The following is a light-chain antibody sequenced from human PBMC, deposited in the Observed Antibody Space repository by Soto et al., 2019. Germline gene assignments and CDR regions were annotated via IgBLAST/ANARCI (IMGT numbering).Light chain of an antibody. CDR1: QSLVHSDGNTY. J-gene: IGKJ2*01. V-gene: IGKV2-24*01. CDR3: IHATQYYT. CDR2: KIS. Sequence: DIVLPQTPLSSPVTLGQPASISCRSSQSLVHSDGNTYFNWLQQRPGQPPRPLIYKISKRFPGVPDGFSGCGAGKDFTLKIRSVEGEDVGDYYCIHATQYYTFSQRTKLEIK.